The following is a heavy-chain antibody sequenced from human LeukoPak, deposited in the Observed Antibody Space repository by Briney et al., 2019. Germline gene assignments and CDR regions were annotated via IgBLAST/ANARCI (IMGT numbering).Heavy chain of an antibody. CDR1: GYSISSGYY. D-gene: IGHD3-3*01. V-gene: IGHV4-38-2*01. J-gene: IGHJ4*02. CDR3: AGSKDFWSGYYRY. Sequence: SETLSLTCAVSGYSISSGYYWGWIRRPPGKGLEWIGSIYHSGSTYYNPSLKSRVTISVDTSKNQFSLKLSSVTAADTAVYYCAGSKDFWSGYYRYWGQGTLVTVSS. CDR2: IYHSGST.